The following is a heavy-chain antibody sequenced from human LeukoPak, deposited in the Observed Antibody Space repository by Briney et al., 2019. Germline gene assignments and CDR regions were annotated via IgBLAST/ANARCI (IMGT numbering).Heavy chain of an antibody. V-gene: IGHV4-59*01. J-gene: IGHJ5*02. CDR3: ARSRPMVKKGLGFDP. CDR2: IYYSGST. CDR1: GGSISSYY. Sequence: NASETLSLTCTVSGGSISSYYWSWIRQPPGKGLEWIGYIYYSGSTNYNPSLKSRVTISVDTSKNQFSLKLSSVTAADTAVYYCARSRPMVKKGLGFDPWGQGTLVTVSS. D-gene: IGHD5-18*01.